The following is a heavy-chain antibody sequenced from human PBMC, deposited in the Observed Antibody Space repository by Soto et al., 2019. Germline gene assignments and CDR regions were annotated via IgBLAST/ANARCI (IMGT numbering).Heavy chain of an antibody. CDR3: ARDATIFGVALYY. D-gene: IGHD3-3*01. J-gene: IGHJ4*02. CDR2: IYYSGST. CDR1: GCSVSSGSYY. V-gene: IGHV4-61*01. Sequence: SETLSLTCTFSGCSVSSGSYYWSWIRQPPGKGLEWIGYIYYSGSTNYNPSLKSRVTISVDTSKNQFSLKLSSVTAADTAVYYCARDATIFGVALYYWGQGTLVTVSS.